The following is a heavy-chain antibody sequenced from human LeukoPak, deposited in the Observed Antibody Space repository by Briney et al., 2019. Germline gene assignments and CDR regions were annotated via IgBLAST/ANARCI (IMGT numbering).Heavy chain of an antibody. CDR3: ARLYCGGDCYLSSFDY. V-gene: IGHV4-59*08. Sequence: PSETLSLTCTVSGGSISNYYWSWIRQPPGKGLEWIGYIYYSGSTNHNPSLKSRVTISVDTSKNQFSLKLSSVTAADTAVYYCARLYCGGDCYLSSFDYWGQGTLVTVSS. CDR2: IYYSGST. CDR1: GGSISNYY. J-gene: IGHJ4*02. D-gene: IGHD2-21*02.